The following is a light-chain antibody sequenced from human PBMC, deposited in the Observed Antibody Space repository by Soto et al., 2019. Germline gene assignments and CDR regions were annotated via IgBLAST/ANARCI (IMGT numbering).Light chain of an antibody. V-gene: IGKV2-30*01. CDR2: QVS. J-gene: IGKJ1*01. Sequence: DVVMTQSPLSLPVTFGQPASISCRSSQSLVDIDGNTYLNWFQQRPGHSPMRLIYQVSNRDSGVPDRFSGSGSATDFTLKISRVEAEDVGVYYCMQGTLLTWTFGQGTKVEI. CDR1: QSLVDIDGNTY. CDR3: MQGTLLTWT.